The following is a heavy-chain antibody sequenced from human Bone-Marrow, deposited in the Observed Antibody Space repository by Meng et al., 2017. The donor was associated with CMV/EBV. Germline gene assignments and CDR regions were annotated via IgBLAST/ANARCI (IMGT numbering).Heavy chain of an antibody. CDR3: ARASRYCSSTSCSGWFDP. V-gene: IGHV4-34*01. Sequence: SETLSLTCAVYSGSFSGYFWSWIRQPPGRGLEWIGEINHGGGTNYNSSLKSRVTISMDTSKKQFSLKLNSVTAADTAVYYCARASRYCSSTSCSGWFDPWGQGTLVTVSS. J-gene: IGHJ5*02. D-gene: IGHD2-2*01. CDR1: SGSFSGYF. CDR2: INHGGGT.